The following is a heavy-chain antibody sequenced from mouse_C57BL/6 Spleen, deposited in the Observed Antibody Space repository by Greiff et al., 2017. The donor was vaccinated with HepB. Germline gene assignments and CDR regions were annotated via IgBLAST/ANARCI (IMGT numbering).Heavy chain of an antibody. CDR1: GFTFTDYY. J-gene: IGHJ2*01. D-gene: IGHD2-3*01. V-gene: IGHV7-3*01. CDR2: IRNKANGYTT. CDR3: ARSPSYDGYLYFDY. Sequence: EVQLVESGGGLVQPGGSLSLSCAASGFTFTDYYMSWVRQPPGKALEWLGFIRNKANGYTTESSASVKGRFTISRDNSQSILYLQMNALRAEDSATYYCARSPSYDGYLYFDYWGQGTTLTVAS.